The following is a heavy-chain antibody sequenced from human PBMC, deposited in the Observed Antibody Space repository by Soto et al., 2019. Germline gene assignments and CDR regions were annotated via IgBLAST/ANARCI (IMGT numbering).Heavy chain of an antibody. J-gene: IGHJ6*03. Sequence: GGSLRLSCAASGFTVSSNYMSWVRQAPGKGLEWVSVIYSGGSTYYADSVKGRFTISRDNSKNTLYLQMNSLRAEDTAVYYCARDFISDEVVAATGYYYYMDVWGKGTTVTVSS. CDR1: GFTVSSNY. D-gene: IGHD2-15*01. CDR2: IYSGGST. CDR3: ARDFISDEVVAATGYYYYMDV. V-gene: IGHV3-66*01.